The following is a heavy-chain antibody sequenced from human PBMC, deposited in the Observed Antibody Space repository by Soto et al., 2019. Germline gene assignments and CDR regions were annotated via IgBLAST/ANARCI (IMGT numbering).Heavy chain of an antibody. J-gene: IGHJ4*02. D-gene: IGHD2-21*02. CDR3: AAGRTYCGGDCYVD. CDR1: GFTFTSSA. Sequence: QMQLVQSGPEVKKPGTSVKVSCKASGFTFTSSAVQWVRQARGQRLEWIGWIVVGSGNTNYAQKFQERVTITGNIPTSNAYMERSSVRSGDTAVYYCAAGRTYCGGDCYVDWGQGPLVTVSS. CDR2: IVVGSGNT. V-gene: IGHV1-58*01.